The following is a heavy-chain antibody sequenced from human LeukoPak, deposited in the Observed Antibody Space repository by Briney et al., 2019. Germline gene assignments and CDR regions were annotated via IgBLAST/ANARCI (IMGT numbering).Heavy chain of an antibody. D-gene: IGHD1-26*01. CDR1: GGTFSSYA. CDR3: ARDSGSFDGI. V-gene: IGHV1-69*13. Sequence: ASVKVSCKASGGTFSSYAISWVRQAPGQGLEWMGGIIPIFGTANYAQKFQGRVTITADESTSTAYMELSSLRSEDTAVHYCARDSGSFDGIWGQGTMVTVSS. J-gene: IGHJ3*02. CDR2: IIPIFGTA.